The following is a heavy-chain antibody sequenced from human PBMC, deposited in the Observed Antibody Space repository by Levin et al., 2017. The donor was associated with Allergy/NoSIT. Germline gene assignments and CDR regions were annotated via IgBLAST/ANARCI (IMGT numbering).Heavy chain of an antibody. CDR2: IYYSGST. CDR1: GGSISGYY. J-gene: IGHJ5*02. CDR3: ARSEYSFGLDLRFDP. Sequence: SCTVSGGSISGYYWSWIRQPPGKGLEWIGYIYYSGSTNYNPSLKSRITISLDTSQNQFSLKLSSVTAADTAVYYCARSEYSFGLDLRFDPWGQGTLVTVSS. V-gene: IGHV4-59*01. D-gene: IGHD5-18*01.